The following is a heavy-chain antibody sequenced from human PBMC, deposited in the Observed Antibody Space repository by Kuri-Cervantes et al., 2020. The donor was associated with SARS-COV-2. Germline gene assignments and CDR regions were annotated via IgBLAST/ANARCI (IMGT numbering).Heavy chain of an antibody. CDR2: INHSGST. D-gene: IGHD6-6*01. CDR1: GGSISSYY. J-gene: IGHJ4*02. V-gene: IGHV4-34*01. Sequence: SETLSLTCTVSGGSISSYYWSWIRQPPGKGLEWIGEINHSGSTNYNPSLKSRVTISVDTSKNQFSLKLSSVTAADTAVYYCAGETSTYSSSIDYWGQGTLVTVSS. CDR3: AGETSTYSSSIDY.